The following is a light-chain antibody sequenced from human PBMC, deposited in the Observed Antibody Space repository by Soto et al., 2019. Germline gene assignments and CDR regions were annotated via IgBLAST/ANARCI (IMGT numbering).Light chain of an antibody. J-gene: IGKJ1*01. Sequence: DIVMTQSPSSLSASVGDRVTITCRASQPISHYLNWYRQIPGRAPELLIHRASNLQSGVPSRFGGSGFGTDFTLTISSLQPQDFAIYYCQQNYNTPPTFGHGTRLDI. CDR1: QPISHY. V-gene: IGKV1-39*01. CDR2: RAS. CDR3: QQNYNTPPT.